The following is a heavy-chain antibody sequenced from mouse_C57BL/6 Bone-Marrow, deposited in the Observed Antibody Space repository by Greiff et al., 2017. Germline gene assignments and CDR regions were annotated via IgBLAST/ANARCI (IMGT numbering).Heavy chain of an antibody. V-gene: IGHV1-69*01. J-gene: IGHJ3*01. CDR2: IDPSDSYT. CDR3: ARPFYGNYLAWFAY. D-gene: IGHD2-10*01. Sequence: QVQLQQSGAELVMPGASVKLSCKASGYTFTSYWMHWVKQRPGQGLEWIGEIDPSDSYTNYNQKFKGKSTLTVDKSSSTAYMQLSSLTSEDSAVYYCARPFYGNYLAWFAYWGQGTLVTVSA. CDR1: GYTFTSYW.